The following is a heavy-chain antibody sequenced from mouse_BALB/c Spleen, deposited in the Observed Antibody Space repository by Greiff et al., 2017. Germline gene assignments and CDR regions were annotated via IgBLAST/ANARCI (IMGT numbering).Heavy chain of an antibody. V-gene: IGHV5-17*02. CDR3: AGGYEGYYAMDY. J-gene: IGHJ4*01. CDR1: GFTFSSFG. Sequence: EVKLVESGGGLVQPGGSRKLSCAASGFTFSSFGMHWVRQAPEKGLEWVAYISSGSSTIYYADTVKGRFTISRDNPKNTLFLQMTSLRSEDTAMYYCAGGYEGYYAMDYGGQGTSVTVSS. CDR2: ISSGSSTI. D-gene: IGHD2-2*01.